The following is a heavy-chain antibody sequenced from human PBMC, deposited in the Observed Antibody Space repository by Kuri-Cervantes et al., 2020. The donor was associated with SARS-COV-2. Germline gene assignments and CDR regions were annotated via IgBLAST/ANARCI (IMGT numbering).Heavy chain of an antibody. CDR3: ARVEGSGSYTY. CDR2: ISSAGTYI. D-gene: IGHD3-10*01. Sequence: GESLKISCAASGFTLSNYNMTWVRQAPGKGLEWVSSISSAGTYIHYADSVKGRFTISRDIPKNSLFLEMNSLRAEDTAVYYCARVEGSGSYTYWGQGTLVTVSS. V-gene: IGHV3-21*01. J-gene: IGHJ4*02. CDR1: GFTLSNYN.